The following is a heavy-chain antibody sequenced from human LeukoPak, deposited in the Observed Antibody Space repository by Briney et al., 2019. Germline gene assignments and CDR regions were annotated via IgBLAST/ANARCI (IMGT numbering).Heavy chain of an antibody. Sequence: GGSLRLSCAASGITFSTYSMNWVRQAPGKGLEWVSYISRSSTNIYYADSVKGRFTISRDNSKNTLYLQMNSLRAEDTAVYYCTKAGGGLRYFDWFVLDYWGQGTLVTVSS. CDR1: GITFSTYS. CDR3: TKAGGGLRYFDWFVLDY. V-gene: IGHV3-48*01. J-gene: IGHJ4*02. CDR2: ISRSSTNI. D-gene: IGHD3-9*01.